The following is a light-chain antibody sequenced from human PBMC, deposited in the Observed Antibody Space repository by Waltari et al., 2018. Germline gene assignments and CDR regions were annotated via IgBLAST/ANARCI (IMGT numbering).Light chain of an antibody. CDR3: SSYTESGARV. Sequence: QSGLTQPASVSGSPGQSITTPCTGTSNDVCTYTSVPWYQHHPDRAPLLQIYEVYNRPSGISTRFSGSKSGNTASLTISGLLAEDEAVYYCSSYTESGARVFGGGTKVTV. CDR2: EVY. J-gene: IGLJ2*01. CDR1: SNDVCTYTS. V-gene: IGLV2-14*01.